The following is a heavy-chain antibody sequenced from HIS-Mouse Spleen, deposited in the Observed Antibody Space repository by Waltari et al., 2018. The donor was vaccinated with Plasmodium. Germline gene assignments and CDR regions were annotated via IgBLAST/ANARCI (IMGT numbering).Heavy chain of an antibody. J-gene: IGHJ3*02. CDR2: INSDGSST. Sequence: EVQLVESGGGLVQPGGSLSLSCAASGFTFSSYWMHWVRQDPGKGLVWVSRINSDGSSTRYADSVKGRFTISRDNAKNTLYLQMNSLRAEDTAVYYCARTIAAAGTGDAFDMWGQGTMVTVSS. V-gene: IGHV3-74*01. CDR3: ARTIAAAGTGDAFDM. CDR1: GFTFSSYW. D-gene: IGHD6-13*01.